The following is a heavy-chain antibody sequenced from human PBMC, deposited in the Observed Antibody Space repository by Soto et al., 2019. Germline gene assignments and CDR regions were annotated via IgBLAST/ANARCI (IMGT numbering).Heavy chain of an antibody. V-gene: IGHV4-34*01. J-gene: IGHJ4*02. D-gene: IGHD4-17*01. CDR1: GGSFSGYY. Sequence: SETLSLTCAVYGGSFSGYYWSWIRQPPGKGLEWIGEINHSGSTNYNPSLKSRVTISVDTSKNQFSLKLSSVTAADTAVYYCAREAPTTVTTRGFVDYWGQGTLVTVSS. CDR3: AREAPTTVTTRGFVDY. CDR2: INHSGST.